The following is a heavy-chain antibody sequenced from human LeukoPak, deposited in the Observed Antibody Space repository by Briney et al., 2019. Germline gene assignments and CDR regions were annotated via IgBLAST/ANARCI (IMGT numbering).Heavy chain of an antibody. CDR3: AAGYSSSWSHFDY. CDR2: IILIVGTA. Sequence: ASVKVSCKASGGTFSSYVISWVRQAPGQGLEWMGGIILIVGTANYAQKFQGRVTITADESTSTAYMELSSLRSEDTAVYYCAAGYSSSWSHFDYWGQGTLVTVSS. CDR1: GGTFSSYV. D-gene: IGHD6-13*01. J-gene: IGHJ4*02. V-gene: IGHV1-69*13.